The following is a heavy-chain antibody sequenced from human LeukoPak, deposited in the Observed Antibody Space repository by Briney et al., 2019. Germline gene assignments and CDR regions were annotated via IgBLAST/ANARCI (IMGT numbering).Heavy chain of an antibody. CDR1: GGSISGYY. V-gene: IGHV4-59*13. Sequence: SVTLSLTCTVSGGSISGYYWSWIRQPPGKGLEWIGYFYYSGSTNYNPSLKSRVTISGDTSKNQFSLKLSSVTAADTAVYYCARDLGGSYYDSSGSLTDIWGQGTMVTVSS. D-gene: IGHD3-22*01. CDR2: FYYSGST. CDR3: ARDLGGSYYDSSGSLTDI. J-gene: IGHJ3*02.